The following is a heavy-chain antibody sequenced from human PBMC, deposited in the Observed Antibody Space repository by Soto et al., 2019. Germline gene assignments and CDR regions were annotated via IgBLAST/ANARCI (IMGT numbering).Heavy chain of an antibody. J-gene: IGHJ2*01. CDR1: GGSISSISYY. CDR2: IYYSGST. V-gene: IGHV4-39*07. D-gene: IGHD3-10*01. CDR3: ARGLWDTLVRGVILAGWHFDL. Sequence: QLQLQESGPGLVKPSETLSLTCTVYGGSISSISYYWGWIRQPPGKGLVWIGSIYYSGSTYYNPSLRVRVSLSVDRSKTHSPLKLSSVTAATPAVFSLARGLWDTLVRGVILAGWHFDLWGRGTLATAPS.